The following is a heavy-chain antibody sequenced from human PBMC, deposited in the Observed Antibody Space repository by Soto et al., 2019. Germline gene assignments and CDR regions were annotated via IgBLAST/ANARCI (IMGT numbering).Heavy chain of an antibody. CDR3: AKDGSFCAAAGTGDYYYYGMDV. Sequence: QVQLVESGGGVVQPGRSLRLSCAASGFTFSSYGMHWVRQAPGKGLEWVAVISYDGSNKYYADSVKGRFTISRDNSKNTMYLQKNSLRAEDTAVYYCAKDGSFCAAAGTGDYYYYGMDVWGQGTTVTVSS. J-gene: IGHJ6*02. V-gene: IGHV3-30*18. CDR2: ISYDGSNK. CDR1: GFTFSSYG. D-gene: IGHD6-13*01.